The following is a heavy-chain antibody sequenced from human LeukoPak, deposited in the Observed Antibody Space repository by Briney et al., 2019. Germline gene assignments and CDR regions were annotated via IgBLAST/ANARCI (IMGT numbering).Heavy chain of an antibody. D-gene: IGHD6-13*01. CDR2: ISSRSSTI. J-gene: IGHJ6*03. Sequence: PGGSLRLSCAASSFTLSNYNMKWVGQAPGKGLGGVSYISSRSSTIYYADSVKGRFTFSRDNAKNSLYLQMNSLRAEDTPVYYVAGEKAASYYIDVWGKGTTVTVSS. CDR1: SFTLSNYN. CDR3: AGEKAASYYIDV. V-gene: IGHV3-48*01.